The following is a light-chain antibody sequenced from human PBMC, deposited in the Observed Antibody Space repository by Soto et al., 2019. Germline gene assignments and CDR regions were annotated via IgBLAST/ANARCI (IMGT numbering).Light chain of an antibody. CDR1: SSDVGSFNL. CDR2: EGN. Sequence: QSVLTQPASVSGSPGQPITISCTGASSDVGSFNLVSWYQQHPGEAHKLMIYEGNKRPSGVSDRFSGSKAGNTASLTISGLQAEDEADYYCCSYAGSSTSVVFGGGTKLTVL. J-gene: IGLJ2*01. CDR3: CSYAGSSTSVV. V-gene: IGLV2-23*01.